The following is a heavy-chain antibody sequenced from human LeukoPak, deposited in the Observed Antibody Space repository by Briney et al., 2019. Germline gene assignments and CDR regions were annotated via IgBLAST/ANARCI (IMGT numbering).Heavy chain of an antibody. J-gene: IGHJ5*02. Sequence: ASVKVSFRASGYTFTTYVINWGRQATGQGLEWMGWMNPNSGNTGYAQKFQGRVTITRNTSISTAYMELSSLRSEDTAVYYCARGGKNCSAGSCYRWLDPWGQGTLVTVSS. CDR3: ARGGKNCSAGSCYRWLDP. CDR1: GYTFTTYV. V-gene: IGHV1-8*03. CDR2: MNPNSGNT. D-gene: IGHD2-15*01.